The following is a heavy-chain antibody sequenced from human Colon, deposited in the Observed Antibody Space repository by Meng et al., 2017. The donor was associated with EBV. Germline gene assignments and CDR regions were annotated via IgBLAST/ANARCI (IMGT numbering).Heavy chain of an antibody. J-gene: IGHJ4*02. V-gene: IGHV4-31*03. CDR1: AAPCIYGGYS. Sequence: LIFSGAAAPCIYGGYSWSWIRKHPGKGLEWIAYIYYNRSTNYYPSLKSRVTISMRTSKNQFSLKLSTVTTADTAVYYCARGPNRWLQFPFDYWGQGTLVTVSS. CDR3: ARGPNRWLQFPFDY. CDR2: IYYNRST. D-gene: IGHD5-24*01.